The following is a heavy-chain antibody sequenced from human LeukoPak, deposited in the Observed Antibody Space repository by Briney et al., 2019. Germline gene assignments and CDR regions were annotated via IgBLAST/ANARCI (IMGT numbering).Heavy chain of an antibody. D-gene: IGHD3-3*01. J-gene: IGHJ4*02. CDR3: ARDRLVYYDFWSGYYDY. Sequence: GGSLRLSCAASGFTFSSYAMHWVRQAPGKGLEYVSAISSNGGSTYYANSVKGRFTISRDNSKNTLYLQMGSLRAEDTAVYYCARDRLVYYDFWSGYYDYWGQGTLVTVS. CDR1: GFTFSSYA. V-gene: IGHV3-64*01. CDR2: ISSNGGST.